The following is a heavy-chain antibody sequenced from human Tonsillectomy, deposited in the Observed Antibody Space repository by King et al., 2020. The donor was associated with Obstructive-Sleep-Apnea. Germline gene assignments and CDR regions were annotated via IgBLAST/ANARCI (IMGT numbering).Heavy chain of an antibody. CDR2: IYTSGST. CDR3: ARDSGIYYYASGTYPYFFDY. V-gene: IGHV4-4*07. J-gene: IGHJ4*02. D-gene: IGHD3-10*01. Sequence: QLQESGPGLVKPSETLSLTCTVSGGSINSYYWSWIRQPAGKGLEWIGRIYTSGSTNYNPSLKSRVTMSVDTSENQFSLKLNSVTAADTAVDYCARDSGIYYYASGTYPYFFDYWGQGTLVTVSS. CDR1: GGSINSYY.